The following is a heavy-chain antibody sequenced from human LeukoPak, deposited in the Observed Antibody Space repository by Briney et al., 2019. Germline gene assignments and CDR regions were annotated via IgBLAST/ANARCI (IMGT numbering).Heavy chain of an antibody. CDR1: GGTFSNYA. CDR3: ARASSDDTAMATPFAY. CDR2: ITPIFGTA. Sequence: GSSVKISCKASGGTFSNYAINWVRQAPGQGLEWRGGITPIFGTANYVHKYKGRVTITADKSTSTAYMELSRLRSEDTATYYCARASSDDTAMATPFAYWGRGTLVIVFS. V-gene: IGHV1-69*06. D-gene: IGHD5-18*01. J-gene: IGHJ4*02.